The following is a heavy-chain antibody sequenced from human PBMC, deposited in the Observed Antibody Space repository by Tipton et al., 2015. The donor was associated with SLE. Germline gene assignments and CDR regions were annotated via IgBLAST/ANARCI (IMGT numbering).Heavy chain of an antibody. D-gene: IGHD5-12*01. CDR3: ARESLVAPSWFDP. Sequence: TLSLTCAVSGYSISSGYYWGWIRQPPGKGLEWIGNIYHSGTTYYTPSLKSRVTISVDTSKNQFSLKLSSVTAADTAVYYCARESLVAPSWFDPWGQGTLVTVSS. CDR2: IYHSGTT. V-gene: IGHV4-38-2*02. CDR1: GYSISSGYY. J-gene: IGHJ5*02.